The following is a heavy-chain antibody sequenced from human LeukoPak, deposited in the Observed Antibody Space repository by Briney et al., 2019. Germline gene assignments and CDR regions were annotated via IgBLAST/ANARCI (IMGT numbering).Heavy chain of an antibody. J-gene: IGHJ3*02. CDR2: INHSGST. D-gene: IGHD4-17*01. CDR3: ASTVNDAFDI. V-gene: IGHV4-34*01. CDR1: GGSFSGYY. Sequence: PSETLSLTCAVYGGSFSGYYWSWIRQPSGKGLEWIGEINHSGSTNYNPSLKSRVTISVDTSKNQFSLKLSSVTAADTAVYYCASTVNDAFDIWGQGTMVTVSS.